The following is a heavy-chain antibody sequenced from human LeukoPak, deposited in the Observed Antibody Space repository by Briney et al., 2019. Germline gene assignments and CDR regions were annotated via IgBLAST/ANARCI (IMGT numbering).Heavy chain of an antibody. CDR2: IKHDGSDK. V-gene: IGHV3-7*03. CDR3: ARAPEGSGWFKYFQH. Sequence: PGGSLRLSCAASGFTFSSYWMTWVRQAPGKGLEWVASIKHDGSDKYNVDSVKGRFTISRDNAKNSLYLQMNSLRAEDTAVYYCARAPEGSGWFKYFQHWGQGTLVTVSS. CDR1: GFTFSSYW. D-gene: IGHD6-19*01. J-gene: IGHJ1*01.